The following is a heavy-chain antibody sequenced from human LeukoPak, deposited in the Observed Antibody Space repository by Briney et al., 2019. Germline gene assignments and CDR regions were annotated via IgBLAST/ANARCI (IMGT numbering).Heavy chain of an antibody. V-gene: IGHV4-4*09. CDR1: GGSISSYY. Sequence: SETLSLTCTVSGGSISSYYWSWIRQPPGKGLEWIGYIYTSGSTNCNPSLKSRVTISVDTSKNQFSLKLSSVTAADTAVYYCASYIGSGWYRWDAFDIWGQGTMVTVSS. CDR2: IYTSGST. D-gene: IGHD6-19*01. CDR3: ASYIGSGWYRWDAFDI. J-gene: IGHJ3*02.